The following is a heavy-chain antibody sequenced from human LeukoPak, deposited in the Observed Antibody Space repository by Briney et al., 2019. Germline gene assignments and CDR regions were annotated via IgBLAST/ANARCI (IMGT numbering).Heavy chain of an antibody. D-gene: IGHD4-17*01. CDR3: ARGDYGDPLLD. V-gene: IGHV3-23*01. CDR1: GFTFSTHG. Sequence: GGTLRLSCVGSGFTFSTHGMNWVRQAPGKGLEWVSGISGSGANTYQAVSVKGRFTISRDNAKNSLFLQMHSLTVEDTATYFCARGDYGDPLLDWGQGTLVTVSS. J-gene: IGHJ4*02. CDR2: ISGSGANT.